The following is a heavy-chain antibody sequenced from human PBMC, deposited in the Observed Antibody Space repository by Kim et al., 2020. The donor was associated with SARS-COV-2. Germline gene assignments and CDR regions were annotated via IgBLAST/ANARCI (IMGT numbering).Heavy chain of an antibody. J-gene: IGHJ4*02. D-gene: IGHD3-3*01. CDR3: ARGGYYGFPFDY. CDR1: GGSFSGYY. Sequence: SETLSLTCAVYGGSFSGYYWSWIRQPPGKGLEWIGEINHSGSTNYNPSLKSRVTISVDTSKNQFSLKLSSVTAADTAVYYCARGGYYGFPFDYWGQGTLVTVSS. V-gene: IGHV4-34*01. CDR2: INHSGST.